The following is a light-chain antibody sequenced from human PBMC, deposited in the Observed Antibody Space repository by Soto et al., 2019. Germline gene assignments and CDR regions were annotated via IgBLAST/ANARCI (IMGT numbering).Light chain of an antibody. CDR1: QDIRTH. CDR2: DVS. V-gene: IGKV1-33*01. Sequence: DIQMTQSPSSLSASVGDRVTITCEASQDIRTHLTWFQKKQGKAPKLLIYDVSILETGVPSRLSGSGYGTHFTFSISSMKPEDIETYYCQQFDSLTLTFGGGTKVDIK. J-gene: IGKJ4*01. CDR3: QQFDSLTLT.